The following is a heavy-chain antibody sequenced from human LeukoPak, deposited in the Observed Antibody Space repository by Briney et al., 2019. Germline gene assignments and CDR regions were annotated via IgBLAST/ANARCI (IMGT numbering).Heavy chain of an antibody. CDR1: GFTFSNAW. D-gene: IGHD1-26*01. CDR3: GDVGSSPWTPY. V-gene: IGHV3-15*01. J-gene: IGHJ4*02. Sequence: AGGSLRLSCAASGFTFSNAWMDWVRHIPGKGLEWVGRIKTKTAGGTTDYAAPVKGRFSISRDDSKNTLYLQMNSLKSEDTAVYYCGDVGSSPWTPYWGQGTLVTVSS. CDR2: IKTKTAGGTT.